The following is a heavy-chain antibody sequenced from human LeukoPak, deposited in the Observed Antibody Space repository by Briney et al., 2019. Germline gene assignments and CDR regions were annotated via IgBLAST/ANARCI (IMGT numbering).Heavy chain of an antibody. CDR3: ARDPIAAAASGGDY. CDR1: GFTFSSYS. CDR2: ITSRSSYM. V-gene: IGHV3-21*01. Sequence: GGSLRLSCAVSGFTFSSYSMIWVRQAPGKGLEWVSSITSRSSYMYYADSVKGRFTISRDNPKNSLYLQMNSLRAEDTAIYYCARDPIAAAASGGDYWGQGTLVTVSS. J-gene: IGHJ4*02. D-gene: IGHD6-13*01.